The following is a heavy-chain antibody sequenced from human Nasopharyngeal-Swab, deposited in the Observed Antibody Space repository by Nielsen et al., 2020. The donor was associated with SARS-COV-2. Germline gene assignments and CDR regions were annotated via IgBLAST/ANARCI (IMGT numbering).Heavy chain of an antibody. D-gene: IGHD3-10*01. CDR3: ARTLLWFGELEGWFDP. V-gene: IGHV3-23*01. Sequence: GESLKISCAASGFTFSSYAMSWVRHAPGKGLEWVSAISGSGGSTYYADSVKGRFTISRDNSKNTLYLQMNSLRAEDTAVYYCARTLLWFGELEGWFDPWGQGTLVTVSS. CDR2: ISGSGGST. J-gene: IGHJ5*02. CDR1: GFTFSSYA.